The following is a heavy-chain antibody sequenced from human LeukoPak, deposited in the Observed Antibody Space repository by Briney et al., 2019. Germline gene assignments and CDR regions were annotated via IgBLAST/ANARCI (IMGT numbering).Heavy chain of an antibody. CDR2: VNYDGTIK. Sequence: PGGSLRFSCAASGFSFSSFAMHWVRQPPGKGLEWVAFVNYDGTIKYYANSVKGRFTISRDISKNTLSLQMDSLTVEDTAVYHCARHSPSMDVWGQGTTVTVSS. CDR1: GFSFSSFA. V-gene: IGHV3-30*06. CDR3: ARHSPSMDV. D-gene: IGHD2-21*01. J-gene: IGHJ6*02.